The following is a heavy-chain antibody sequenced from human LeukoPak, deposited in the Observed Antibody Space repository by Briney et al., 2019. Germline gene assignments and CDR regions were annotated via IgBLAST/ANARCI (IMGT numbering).Heavy chain of an antibody. D-gene: IGHD1-26*01. CDR2: IYTSGST. CDR1: GGSISSGSYY. J-gene: IGHJ4*02. V-gene: IGHV4-61*02. Sequence: SETLSLTCTVSGGSISSGSYYWSWIRQPAGKGLEWIGRIYTSGSTNYNPSLKSRVTMSVDTSKNQFSLKLSSVTAADTAVYYCARDREYSGSYFDYWGQGTLVTVSS. CDR3: ARDREYSGSYFDY.